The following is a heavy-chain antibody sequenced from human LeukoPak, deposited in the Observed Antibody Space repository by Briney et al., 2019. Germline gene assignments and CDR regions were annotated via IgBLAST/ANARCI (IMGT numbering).Heavy chain of an antibody. D-gene: IGHD3-10*01. CDR1: GGTFSSFA. J-gene: IGHJ5*02. V-gene: IGHV3-23*01. CDR2: ISPGGGTT. CDR3: AKSRSGSANWALRIFDS. Sequence: VASVKVSCKASGGTFSSFAMSWVRQAPGRGLEWVSSISPGGGTTYYADSVKGRFTISRDNSENTLYVEMNSLRAEDTAIYYCAKSRSGSANWALRIFDSWGQGTLVSVSS.